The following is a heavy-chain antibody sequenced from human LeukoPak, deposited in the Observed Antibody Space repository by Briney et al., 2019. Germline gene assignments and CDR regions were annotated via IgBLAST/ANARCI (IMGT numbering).Heavy chain of an antibody. D-gene: IGHD2/OR15-2a*01. J-gene: IGHJ5*02. CDR1: GGYTGSHY. CDR3: ARDFYASGFYFWFDP. Sequence: SETLSLTCTVSGGYTGSHYWSWIRQPAGKGLEWIGRISPSGTTHYNPSLGSRVTMSVDTSKNYFSLRLSSVTAADTAVYYCARDFYASGFYFWFDPWGQGILVTVSS. V-gene: IGHV4-4*07. CDR2: ISPSGTT.